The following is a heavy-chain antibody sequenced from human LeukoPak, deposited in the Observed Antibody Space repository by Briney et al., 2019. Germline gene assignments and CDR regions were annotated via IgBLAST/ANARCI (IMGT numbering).Heavy chain of an antibody. CDR2: FDPEDGET. V-gene: IGHV1-24*01. Sequence: ASVKVSCKVSGYTLTELSMHWVRQAPGKGLEWMGGFDPEDGETIYAQKFQGRVTMTEDTSTDTAYMELSSLRSEDTAVYYCATLCGLYPNYYYYYGMDVWGQGTLVTVSS. CDR1: GYTLTELS. CDR3: ATLCGLYPNYYYYYGMDV. J-gene: IGHJ6*02. D-gene: IGHD6-19*01.